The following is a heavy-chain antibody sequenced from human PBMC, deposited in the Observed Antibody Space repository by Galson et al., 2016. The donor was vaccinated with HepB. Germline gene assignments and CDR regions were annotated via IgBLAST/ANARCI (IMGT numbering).Heavy chain of an antibody. Sequence: QSGAEVKKPGASVKVSCKASGYSFSYYGISWVRQAPGQGLEWMGWISPHNGNTHYADNLQGRVTMTIDASTSTAYMELMSLKSDDTAVYYCAREEAAAGLNLFDLWGQGTLVTVSS. D-gene: IGHD6-13*01. V-gene: IGHV1-18*01. CDR3: AREEAAAGLNLFDL. CDR1: GYSFSYYG. J-gene: IGHJ5*02. CDR2: ISPHNGNT.